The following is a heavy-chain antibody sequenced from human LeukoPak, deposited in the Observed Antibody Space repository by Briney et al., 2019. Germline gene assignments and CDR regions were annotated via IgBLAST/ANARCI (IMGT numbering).Heavy chain of an antibody. D-gene: IGHD3-9*01. V-gene: IGHV3-30*03. Sequence: PGGSLRLSCAASGFTFSSYSMYWVRQAPGKGLEWVAVTSFDGGNKYYADSVKGRFTISRDNSKNTLYLQMNSLRVEDTAVYYCARAGYDILTGYSYYFDYWGQGTLVTVSS. CDR3: ARAGYDILTGYSYYFDY. CDR2: TSFDGGNK. CDR1: GFTFSSYS. J-gene: IGHJ4*02.